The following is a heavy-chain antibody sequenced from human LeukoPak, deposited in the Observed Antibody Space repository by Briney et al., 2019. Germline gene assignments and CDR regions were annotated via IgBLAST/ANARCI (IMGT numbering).Heavy chain of an antibody. CDR1: GGTFSSYA. D-gene: IGHD3-10*01. CDR2: IIPIFGTA. CDR3: AKDTGYFGESYYYYGLDV. V-gene: IGHV1-69*13. J-gene: IGHJ6*02. Sequence: GASVKVSCKASGGTFSSYAISWVRQAPGQGLEWMGGIIPIFGTANYAQKFQGRVTITADESTSTAYMELSSLRSEDTAVYYCAKDTGYFGESYYYYGLDVWGQGTTVTVSS.